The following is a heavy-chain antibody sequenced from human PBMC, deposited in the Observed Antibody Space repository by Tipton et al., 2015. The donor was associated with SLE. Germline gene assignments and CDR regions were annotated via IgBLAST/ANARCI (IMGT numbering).Heavy chain of an antibody. Sequence: TLSLTCTVSGDSITSGSYYWGWIRQPPGKGLEWIGSMHYSRGTFYNPSLKSRVSISVNTSKYQFSLKLTSVTAADTAVYYCARARRRQWLDNWGQGTQVTVSP. V-gene: IGHV4-39*07. CDR1: GDSITSGSYY. J-gene: IGHJ4*02. CDR2: MHYSRGT. CDR3: ARARRRQWLDN. D-gene: IGHD6-19*01.